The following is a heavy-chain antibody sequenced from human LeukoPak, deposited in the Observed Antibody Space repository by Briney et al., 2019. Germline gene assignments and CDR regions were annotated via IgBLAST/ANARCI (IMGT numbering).Heavy chain of an antibody. CDR3: AKLAGYSGYDFGPRGAFDI. CDR2: IYPGDSDT. J-gene: IGHJ3*02. Sequence: GESLKISCKGSGYSFTSYLIGLVRPMPGEGLELMGIIYPGDSDTRYSPSFQGQVTITADKSITTAHLQGRSLTASDTAMYYCAKLAGYSGYDFGPRGAFDIWGQGTMVSVSS. CDR1: GYSFTSYL. V-gene: IGHV5-51*01. D-gene: IGHD5-12*01.